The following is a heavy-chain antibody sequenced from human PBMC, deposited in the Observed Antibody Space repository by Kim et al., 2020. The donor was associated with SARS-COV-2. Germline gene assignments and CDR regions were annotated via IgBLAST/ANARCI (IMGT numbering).Heavy chain of an antibody. V-gene: IGHV1-2*06. J-gene: IGHJ4*02. CDR1: RYTFTVNY. CDR2: INPTSGGT. Sequence: ASVKVSCKASRYTFTVNYIHWVRQAPGQGLEWMGRINPTSGGTNYAQQFRGRVTMTRDASITTAYMELSGLRSDDTAIYYCVREGIVETAMVTDYWGQGTRVTVSS. D-gene: IGHD5-18*01. CDR3: VREGIVETAMVTDY.